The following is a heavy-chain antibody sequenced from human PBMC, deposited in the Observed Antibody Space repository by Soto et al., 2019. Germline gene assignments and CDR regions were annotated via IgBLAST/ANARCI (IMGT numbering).Heavy chain of an antibody. Sequence: GGSLRLSCAASGFTFSSYGMHWVRQAPGKGLEWVAVISYDGSNKYYADSVKGRFTISRDNSKNTLYLQMNSLRAEDTAVYYCAKDRVRGPLELRGYYYGMDVWGQGTTVTVSS. CDR1: GFTFSSYG. V-gene: IGHV3-30*18. D-gene: IGHD1-7*01. CDR3: AKDRVRGPLELRGYYYGMDV. CDR2: ISYDGSNK. J-gene: IGHJ6*02.